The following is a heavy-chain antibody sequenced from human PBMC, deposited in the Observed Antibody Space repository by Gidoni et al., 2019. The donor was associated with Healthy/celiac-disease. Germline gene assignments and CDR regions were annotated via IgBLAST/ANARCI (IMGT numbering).Heavy chain of an antibody. J-gene: IGHJ4*02. CDR3: ARLVTSSWYLYYFDY. Sequence: HLQLQESGPGLVKPSETLSLTCTVSGGSISSSSYYWGWIRQPPGKGLEWIGSIYYSGSTYYNPSLKSRVTISVDTSKNQFSLKLSSVTAADTAVYYCARLVTSSWYLYYFDYWGQGTLVTVSS. V-gene: IGHV4-39*01. D-gene: IGHD6-13*01. CDR1: GGSISSSSYY. CDR2: IYYSGST.